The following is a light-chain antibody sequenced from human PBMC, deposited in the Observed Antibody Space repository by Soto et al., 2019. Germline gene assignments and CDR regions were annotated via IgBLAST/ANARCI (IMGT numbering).Light chain of an antibody. Sequence: IQMTQSPLFLSASIGDRVTITCQASQDITNYLHWYQQKPGKAPKLLIYDASMLERGVPSRFSGGGSGTHFTFTISSLQPEDIATFYCQQYDSFPYSFGQGTKLEIK. CDR1: QDITNY. V-gene: IGKV1-33*01. J-gene: IGKJ2*03. CDR2: DAS. CDR3: QQYDSFPYS.